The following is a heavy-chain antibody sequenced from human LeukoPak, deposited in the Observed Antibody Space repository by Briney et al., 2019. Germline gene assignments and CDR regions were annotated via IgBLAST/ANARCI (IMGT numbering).Heavy chain of an antibody. Sequence: GGSLRLSCAASGFTFSDYYMSWIRQAPGKGLEWVSYISSSGSTMYYADSVKGRFTISRDNAKNSLYLQMNSLRAEDTAVYYCARDYYDSSGYCLDYWGQGTLVTVSS. V-gene: IGHV3-11*01. D-gene: IGHD3-22*01. CDR2: ISSSGSTM. J-gene: IGHJ4*02. CDR3: ARDYYDSSGYCLDY. CDR1: GFTFSDYY.